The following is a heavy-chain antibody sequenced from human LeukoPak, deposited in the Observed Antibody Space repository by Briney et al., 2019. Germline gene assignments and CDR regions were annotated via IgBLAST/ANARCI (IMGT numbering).Heavy chain of an antibody. D-gene: IGHD3-22*01. V-gene: IGHV1-69*04. J-gene: IGHJ4*02. CDR2: IIPILGIA. Sequence: GASVKVSCKASGGTFSSYAISWVRQAPGQGLEWMGRIIPILGIANYAQKFQGRVTITADKSTSTAYMELSSLRSEDTAVYYCARRTPSGYFVNWGQGTLVTVSS. CDR3: ARRTPSGYFVN. CDR1: GGTFSSYA.